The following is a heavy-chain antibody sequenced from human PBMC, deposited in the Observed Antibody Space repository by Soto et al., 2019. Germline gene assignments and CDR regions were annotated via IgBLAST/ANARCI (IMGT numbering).Heavy chain of an antibody. D-gene: IGHD3-22*01. J-gene: IGHJ3*01. CDR3: ARDWYYDSSGAIDV. Sequence: QVQLVESGGGVVQPGGSLRLSCAASGFIFNNYGMHWVRQAPGRGLEWVAVIWFDGNAKYYADSVKGRFTISRDNSKNTLYLQMNSLRVEDTALYYCARDWYYDSSGAIDVWCQGTMFTVSS. V-gene: IGHV3-33*01. CDR2: IWFDGNAK. CDR1: GFIFNNYG.